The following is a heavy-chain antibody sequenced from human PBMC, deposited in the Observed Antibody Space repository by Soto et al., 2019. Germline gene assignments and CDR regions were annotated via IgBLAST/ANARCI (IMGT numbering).Heavy chain of an antibody. CDR2: ISGRGLSGSRYTT. J-gene: IGHJ6*02. CDR1: GFTFSSFA. D-gene: IGHD4-17*01. V-gene: IGHV3-23*01. CDR3: TTDRMTTVTNYYYYYYGMDV. Sequence: GGSLRLSCAASGFTFSSFAMTWVRQAPGKGLEWVSSISGRGLSGSRYTTYYVESVKGRFTIARDNSKNTLYLQMNSLRAEDTAVYYCTTDRMTTVTNYYYYYYGMDVWGQGTKVTVSS.